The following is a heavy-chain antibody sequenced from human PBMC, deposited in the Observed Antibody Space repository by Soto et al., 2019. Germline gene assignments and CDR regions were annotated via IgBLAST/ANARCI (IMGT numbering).Heavy chain of an antibody. Sequence: GASVKVSCKASGGTFSRNTISWVLQAPGQGLEWMGGIMPIFGSANYAQKFQGRVTITADENTRTVYMELSGLRSEDTAVYYCARQFDSDTTGYYYAYWGQGTLVTVSS. CDR1: GGTFSRNT. J-gene: IGHJ4*02. CDR3: ARQFDSDTTGYYYAY. CDR2: IMPIFGSA. D-gene: IGHD3-22*01. V-gene: IGHV1-69*13.